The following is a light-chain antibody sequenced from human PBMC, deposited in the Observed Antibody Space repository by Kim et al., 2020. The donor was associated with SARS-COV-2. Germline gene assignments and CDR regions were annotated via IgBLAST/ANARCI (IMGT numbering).Light chain of an antibody. CDR2: DVS. CDR3: QQYKSYPIT. CDR1: QSISSW. J-gene: IGKJ5*01. Sequence: DIQMTQSPSTVSASVGDRVTITCRASQSISSWLAWYQQKPGKAPNLLIYDVSSLESEVPSRFSGSGSGTEFTLTISSLQPDDFAIYYCQQYKSYPITFGQGTRLEIK. V-gene: IGKV1-5*01.